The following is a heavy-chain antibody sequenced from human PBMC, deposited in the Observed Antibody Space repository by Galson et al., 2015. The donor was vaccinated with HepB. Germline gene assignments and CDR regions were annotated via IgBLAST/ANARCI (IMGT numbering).Heavy chain of an antibody. V-gene: IGHV3-48*02. Sequence: SLRLSCAASGFTFSSYSMNWVRQAPGKGLEWVSYISSSSSTIYYADSVKGRFTISRDNAKNSLYLQMNSLRDEDTAVYYCARDTLLRGRNWFDPWGQGTLVTVSS. CDR2: ISSSSSTI. CDR1: GFTFSSYS. CDR3: ARDTLLRGRNWFDP. J-gene: IGHJ5*02. D-gene: IGHD3-16*01.